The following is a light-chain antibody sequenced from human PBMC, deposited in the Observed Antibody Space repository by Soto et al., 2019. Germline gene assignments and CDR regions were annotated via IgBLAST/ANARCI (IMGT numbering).Light chain of an antibody. V-gene: IGKV3-15*01. Sequence: MTQSPATVSVSPGEGATLSCRASLSVTTNLAWYQQRPCQAPRLLIYGASFRATGVPARFSGSGSGTEFTLPISSLQSEDFAVYYCQQYDYLWACGQGTKVEI. CDR2: GAS. J-gene: IGKJ1*01. CDR3: QQYDYLWA. CDR1: LSVTTN.